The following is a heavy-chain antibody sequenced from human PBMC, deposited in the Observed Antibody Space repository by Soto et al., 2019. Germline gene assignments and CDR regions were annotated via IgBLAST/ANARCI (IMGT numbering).Heavy chain of an antibody. Sequence: QVQLQESGPGLVKPSQTLSLTCTVSGGSISSGDYYWSWIRQPPGKGLEWIGYIYYSGSTYYNPSLKSRVTRSVDTAKNQCARKLSSVTAADTAVYYCARAQGSGFLVSWGQGTLVTVSS. CDR3: ARAQGSGFLVS. CDR2: IYYSGST. V-gene: IGHV4-30-4*01. D-gene: IGHD3-10*01. J-gene: IGHJ4*02. CDR1: GGSISSGDYY.